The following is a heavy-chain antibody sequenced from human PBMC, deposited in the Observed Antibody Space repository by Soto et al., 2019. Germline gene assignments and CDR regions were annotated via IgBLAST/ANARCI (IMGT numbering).Heavy chain of an antibody. J-gene: IGHJ4*02. D-gene: IGHD3-22*01. CDR3: ARDFPAIYDSSGSYYFDY. Sequence: GGSLRLSCAASGFTFSSYAMSWVRQAPGKGLEWVSSISSSSSYIYYADSVKGRFTISRDNAKNSLYLQMNSLRAEDTAVYYCARDFPAIYDSSGSYYFDYWGQGTLVTVSS. CDR1: GFTFSSYA. V-gene: IGHV3-21*01. CDR2: ISSSSSYI.